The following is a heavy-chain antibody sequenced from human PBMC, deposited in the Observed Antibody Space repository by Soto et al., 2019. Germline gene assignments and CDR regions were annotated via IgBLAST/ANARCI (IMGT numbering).Heavy chain of an antibody. CDR3: ARDPVGGGALLDN. CDR1: GGSISGYH. CDR2: FHNSGNP. J-gene: IGHJ4*02. Sequence: QVQLQESGPGLVRPSETLSLTCSISGGSISGYHWNWIRQTPGKGVGWIGYFHNSGNPKYSSSLNCRLTRPVAKPEMKCSLLLPSVAAASTAVDCWARDPVGGGALLDNWAPRALVCGS. V-gene: IGHV4-59*01. D-gene: IGHD1-26*01.